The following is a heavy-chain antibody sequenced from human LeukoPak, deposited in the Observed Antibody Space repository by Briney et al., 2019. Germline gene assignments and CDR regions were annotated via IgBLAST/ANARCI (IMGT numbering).Heavy chain of an antibody. CDR2: IYTSGST. CDR3: ARIYDFWSGYYYMDV. J-gene: IGHJ6*03. Sequence: SETLSLTCTVSGGSISSYYWSWIRQPAGKGLEWIGRIYTSGSTNYNPSLKSRVTMSVDTSKNQFSLKLSSVTAAGTAVYYCARIYDFWSGYYYMDVWGKGTTVTVSS. D-gene: IGHD3-3*01. V-gene: IGHV4-4*07. CDR1: GGSISSYY.